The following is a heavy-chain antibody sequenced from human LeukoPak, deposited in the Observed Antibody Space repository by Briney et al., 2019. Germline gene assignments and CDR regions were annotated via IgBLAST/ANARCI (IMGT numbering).Heavy chain of an antibody. J-gene: IGHJ4*02. CDR1: GYSISSGYY. V-gene: IGHV4-38-2*02. CDR3: ARDRVATTIKAFGY. D-gene: IGHD5-24*01. Sequence: SETLSLTCTVSGYSISSGYYWGWIRQPPGKGLEWIGSIYHSGSTYYNPSLKSRVTISVDTSKNQFSLKLSSVTAADTAVYYCARDRVATTIKAFGYWGQGTLVTVSS. CDR2: IYHSGST.